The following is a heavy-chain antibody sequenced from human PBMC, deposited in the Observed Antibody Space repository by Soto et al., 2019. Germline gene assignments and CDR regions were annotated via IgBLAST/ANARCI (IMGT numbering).Heavy chain of an antibody. CDR3: AREEKQLVYNWLDP. CDR2: INAGNGNT. D-gene: IGHD6-13*01. Sequence: ASVKVSCKASGYTFTSYAMHWVRQAPGQRLEWMGWINAGNGNTKYSQKFQGRVTITRDTSASTAYMELSSLRSEDTAVYYCAREEKQLVYNWLDPWGQGTLVTVSS. V-gene: IGHV1-3*01. J-gene: IGHJ5*02. CDR1: GYTFTSYA.